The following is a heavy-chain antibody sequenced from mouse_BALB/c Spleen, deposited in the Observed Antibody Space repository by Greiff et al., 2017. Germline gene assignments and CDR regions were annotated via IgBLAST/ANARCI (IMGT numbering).Heavy chain of an antibody. V-gene: IGHV5-9-4*01. CDR1: GFTFSSYA. CDR3: ARDLVYYGKPYAMDY. CDR2: ISSGGSYT. J-gene: IGHJ4*01. Sequence: EVKLMESGGGLVKPGGSLKLSCAASGFTFSSYAMSWVRQSPEKRLEWVAEISSGGSYTDYPDTVTGRFTISRDNAKNTLYLEMSSLRSEDTAMYYCARDLVYYGKPYAMDYWGQGTAVTVSS. D-gene: IGHD2-1*01.